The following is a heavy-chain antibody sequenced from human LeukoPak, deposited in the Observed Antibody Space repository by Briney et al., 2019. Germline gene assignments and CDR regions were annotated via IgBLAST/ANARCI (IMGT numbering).Heavy chain of an antibody. Sequence: SETLSLTCAVYIDSFSNYHWNWIRQTPAEGMEWIGEVNESGGTNISPSLRSRVILSVDTSKNQFSLKLISVTAADTAVYYCASLGEWLAPFDYWGQGTLVTVSS. CDR1: IDSFSNYH. J-gene: IGHJ4*02. CDR3: ASLGEWLAPFDY. V-gene: IGHV4-34*01. D-gene: IGHD3-16*01. CDR2: VNESGGT.